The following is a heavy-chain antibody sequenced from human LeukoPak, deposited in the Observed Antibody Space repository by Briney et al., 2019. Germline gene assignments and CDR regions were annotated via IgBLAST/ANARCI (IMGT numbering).Heavy chain of an antibody. J-gene: IGHJ5*02. CDR2: ISYDGNSK. Sequence: GGSLRLSCAASGFPLSTYGMHWVRQAPGKGLEWVAMISYDGNSKQYADLVKGRFTISRDNSKNTLYLQMNSLRTEDTAVYHCAKDLCGSGWYNYFDPWGQGALVTVSS. CDR1: GFPLSTYG. CDR3: AKDLCGSGWYNYFDP. D-gene: IGHD6-19*01. V-gene: IGHV3-30*18.